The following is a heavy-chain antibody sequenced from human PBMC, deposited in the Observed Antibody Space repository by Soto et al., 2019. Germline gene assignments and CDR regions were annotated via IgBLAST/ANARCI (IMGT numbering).Heavy chain of an antibody. V-gene: IGHV4-39*07. CDR2: INHSGST. CDR1: GGSISRRSYY. Sequence: SETLSLTCTVSGGSISRRSYYWSWIRQPPGKGLEWIGEINHSGSTNYNPSLKSRVTISVDTSKNQFSLKLSSVTAADTAVYYCARGYVLRWQPPSGCSDPWGQGTLVTLSS. J-gene: IGHJ5*02. CDR3: ARGYVLRWQPPSGCSDP. D-gene: IGHD3-10*02.